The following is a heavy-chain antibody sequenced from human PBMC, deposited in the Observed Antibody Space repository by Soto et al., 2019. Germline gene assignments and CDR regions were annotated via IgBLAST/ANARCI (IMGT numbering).Heavy chain of an antibody. V-gene: IGHV5-51*01. J-gene: IGHJ4*02. CDR3: ARLGYYDFWSGTNDFDY. D-gene: IGHD3-3*01. CDR2: IYPGDSDT. Sequence: PGESLKISCKGSGYSFTSYWIGWVRQMPGKGLEWMGIIYPGDSDTRYSPSFQGQVTISADKSISTAYLQWSSLKASDTAMYYCARLGYYDFWSGTNDFDYWGQGTLVTVSS. CDR1: GYSFTSYW.